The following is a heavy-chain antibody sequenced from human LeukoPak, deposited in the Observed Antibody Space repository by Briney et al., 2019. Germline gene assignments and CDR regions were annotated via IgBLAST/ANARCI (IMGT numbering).Heavy chain of an antibody. CDR2: ISNDGSVE. D-gene: IGHD3-22*01. Sequence: GRSLRLSCAASGFTFSNYAIHWVRQAPGKGLEWVAVISNDGSVEYHADSVKGRVSISRDNSKNTGCLRMSSLRAENTAIYYCEKAFENTTVVTFYFDYWGQGALVTVSS. CDR3: EKAFENTTVVTFYFDY. V-gene: IGHV3-30*04. CDR1: GFTFSNYA. J-gene: IGHJ4*02.